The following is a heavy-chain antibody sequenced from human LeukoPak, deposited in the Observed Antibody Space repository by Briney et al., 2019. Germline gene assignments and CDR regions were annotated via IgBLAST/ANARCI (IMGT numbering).Heavy chain of an antibody. CDR2: VSSAGDHK. D-gene: IGHD3-16*01. CDR3: VGDGGPAATIDY. Sequence: PGGSLRLSCAASGFTFSGYAMHWVRQAPGKGLEWVAVVSSAGDHKYYADSVEGRFPISRDNSKNTVYLQMNSLRADDTAVYYCVGDGGPAATIDYWGQGTLVTVFS. V-gene: IGHV3-30-3*01. J-gene: IGHJ4*02. CDR1: GFTFSGYA.